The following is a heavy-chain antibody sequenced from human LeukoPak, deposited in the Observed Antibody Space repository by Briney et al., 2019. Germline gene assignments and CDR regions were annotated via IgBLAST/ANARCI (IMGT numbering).Heavy chain of an antibody. CDR1: AFTFSSYW. V-gene: IGHV3-7*01. Sequence: PGGSLRLSCAASAFTFSSYWMNWVRQAPGKGLEWVAGIDEDGTEKYYVESVKGRFTISRDNAKDTLYLQMNSLRPEDTAVYYCARDRPHNWFDPWGQGTLVTVSS. CDR3: ARDRPHNWFDP. J-gene: IGHJ5*02. CDR2: IDEDGTEK.